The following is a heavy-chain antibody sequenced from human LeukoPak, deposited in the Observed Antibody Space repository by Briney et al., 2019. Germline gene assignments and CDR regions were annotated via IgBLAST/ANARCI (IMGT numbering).Heavy chain of an antibody. V-gene: IGHV3-7*01. J-gene: IGHJ6*03. CDR2: IKEDGSGE. CDR3: AKGRGWEASYYYYYMDV. Sequence: GGSLRLSCAASGFTFSSYWMSWVRQAPGKGLEWVANIKEDGSGEYYVDSVKGRFTISRDNAKNTLYLQMNSLRAEDTAVYYCAKGRGWEASYYYYYMDVWGKGTTVTISS. D-gene: IGHD1-26*01. CDR1: GFTFSSYW.